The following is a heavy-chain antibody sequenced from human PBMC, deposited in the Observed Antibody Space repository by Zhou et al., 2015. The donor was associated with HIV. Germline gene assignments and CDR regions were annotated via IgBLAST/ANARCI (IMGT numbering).Heavy chain of an antibody. V-gene: IGHV1-69*12. J-gene: IGHJ5*02. CDR1: GGTFSNFG. Sequence: QVQLVQSGAEVKKPGSSVKVSCKTSGGTFSNFGISWVRQAPGQGLEWMGGSVPISGTPKYAQKFQGRVTITADETTSTAYMEVRSLRFEDTAVYYCAREKGSLRSAPTPGVREGLDPWGQGSQVTVS. CDR2: SVPISGTP. CDR3: AREKGSLRSAPTPGVREGLDP. D-gene: IGHD7-27*01.